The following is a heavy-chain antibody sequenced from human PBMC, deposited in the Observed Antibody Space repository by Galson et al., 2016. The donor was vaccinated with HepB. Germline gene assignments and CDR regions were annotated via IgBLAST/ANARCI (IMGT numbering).Heavy chain of an antibody. CDR1: GYTFIRYG. V-gene: IGHV1-18*04. J-gene: IGHJ5*02. CDR3: ARDNVELANIQFDP. D-gene: IGHD2-8*01. CDR2: ISAYSGNT. Sequence: SVKVSCKASGYTFIRYGINWVRQAPGQGLEWMGWISAYSGNTNSAQKLQDRVTMTKDTPTSTAYMELRSLRYDDTAVDYCARDNVELANIQFDPWGQGTLVIVSS.